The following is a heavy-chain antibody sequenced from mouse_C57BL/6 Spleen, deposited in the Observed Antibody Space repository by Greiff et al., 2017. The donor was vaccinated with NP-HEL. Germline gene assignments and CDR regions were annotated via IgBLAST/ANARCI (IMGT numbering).Heavy chain of an antibody. J-gene: IGHJ4*01. Sequence: QVQLQQSGPELVKPGASVKISCKASGYAFSSSWMNWVKQRPGKGLEWIGRIYPGDGDTNYNGKFQGKATLTADKSSSTAYMQLSSLTSEDSAVYFCARWWGNSYYAMDYWGQGTSVTVSS. V-gene: IGHV1-82*01. CDR2: IYPGDGDT. CDR3: ARWWGNSYYAMDY. D-gene: IGHD2-1*01. CDR1: GYAFSSSW.